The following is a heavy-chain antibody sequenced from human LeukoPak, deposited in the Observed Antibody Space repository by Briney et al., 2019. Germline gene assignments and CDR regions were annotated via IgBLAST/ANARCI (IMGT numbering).Heavy chain of an antibody. CDR3: ATPARYCSSTSCYMRWDY. D-gene: IGHD2-2*02. CDR1: GYTLTELS. J-gene: IGHJ4*02. V-gene: IGHV1-24*01. CDR2: FYPEDGET. Sequence: ASVKVSCKVSGYTLTELSMHWVRQAPGKGLEWMGGFYPEDGETIYAQKFQGRVTMTEDTSTDTAYMELSSLRSEDTAVYYCATPARYCSSTSCYMRWDYWGQGTLVTVSS.